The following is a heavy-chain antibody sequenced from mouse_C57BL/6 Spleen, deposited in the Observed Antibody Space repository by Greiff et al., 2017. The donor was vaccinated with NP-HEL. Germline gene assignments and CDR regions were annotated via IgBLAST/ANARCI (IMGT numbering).Heavy chain of an antibody. D-gene: IGHD2-5*01. CDR3: ARDYSTPFAY. Sequence: EVKLMESGGGLVKPGGSLKLSCAASGFTFSDYGMHWVRQAPEKGLEWVAYISSGSSTIYYADTVKGRFTISRDNAKNTLFLQMTSLRSEDTAMYYCARDYSTPFAYWGQGTLVTVSA. CDR1: GFTFSDYG. CDR2: ISSGSSTI. J-gene: IGHJ3*01. V-gene: IGHV5-17*01.